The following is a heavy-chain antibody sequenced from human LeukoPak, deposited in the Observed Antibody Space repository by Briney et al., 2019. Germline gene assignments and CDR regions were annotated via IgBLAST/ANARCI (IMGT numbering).Heavy chain of an antibody. D-gene: IGHD3-3*02. J-gene: IGHJ3*02. CDR3: ARKHFWSGHDAFDI. V-gene: IGHV1-69*13. Sequence: GASVKVSCKASGGTFSSYAISWVRQAPGQGLEWMGGIIPIFGTANYAQKFQGRVTITADESTSTAYMELSSLRSEDTAVYYCARKHFWSGHDAFDIWAKGQWSPSLQ. CDR1: GGTFSSYA. CDR2: IIPIFGTA.